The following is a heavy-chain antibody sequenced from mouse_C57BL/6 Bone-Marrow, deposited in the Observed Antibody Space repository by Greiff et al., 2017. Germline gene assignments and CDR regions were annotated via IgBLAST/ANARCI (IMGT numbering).Heavy chain of an antibody. Sequence: QVQLQQPGAELVRPGTSVKMSSKASGYTFTNYWIGWAKQRPGHGLEWIGDIYPGVGYTNYNEQSKGKATLTADKSSSSAYMQFSSLASDDSAIYYCARSDGYYAYYAMDYWAQGTSVTVSS. CDR1: GYTFTNYW. V-gene: IGHV1-63*01. CDR3: ARSDGYYAYYAMDY. D-gene: IGHD2-3*01. CDR2: IYPGVGYT. J-gene: IGHJ4*01.